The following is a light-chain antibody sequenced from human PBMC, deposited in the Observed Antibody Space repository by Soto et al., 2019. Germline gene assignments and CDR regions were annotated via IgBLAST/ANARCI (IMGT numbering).Light chain of an antibody. J-gene: IGKJ4*01. CDR3: QQSFNTPVS. Sequence: DIHMTQSPSSLSASVGDRVTITCRASQSISIRLNWYQQHPGRAPKLLIYAASSLQSGVPSRFSGSGSGTEFTLTISSLQPEDYASYYCQQSFNTPVSFGGGTKVDIK. CDR1: QSISIR. V-gene: IGKV1-39*01. CDR2: AAS.